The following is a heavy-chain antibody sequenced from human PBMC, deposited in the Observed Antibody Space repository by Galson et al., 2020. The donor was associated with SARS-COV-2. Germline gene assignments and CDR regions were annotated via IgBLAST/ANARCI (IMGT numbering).Heavy chain of an antibody. CDR3: ARHTADCSNGICYADYYHGMDV. CDR2: VFPGDPET. J-gene: IGHJ6*02. D-gene: IGHD2-8*01. Sequence: GESLKISCKGSGYRFTSYWIGWVRQMPGKGLEWMGIVFPGDPETRYSPSFQGQVTISADKSISTAYLQWSSLKASDTAMYYCARHTADCSNGICYADYYHGMDVWGQGTTVTVS. CDR1: GYRFTSYW. V-gene: IGHV5-51*01.